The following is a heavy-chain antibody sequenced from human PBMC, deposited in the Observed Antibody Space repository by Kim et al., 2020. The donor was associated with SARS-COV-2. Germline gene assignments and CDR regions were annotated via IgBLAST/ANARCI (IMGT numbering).Heavy chain of an antibody. CDR3: TRDRAGAGDY. Sequence: TEETETVKRRFTISRDDSKNSLYLQLNSLKTAETAVYFCTRDRAGAGDYWGQGTLVTVSS. V-gene: IGHV3-72*01. CDR2: T. D-gene: IGHD3-10*01. J-gene: IGHJ4*02.